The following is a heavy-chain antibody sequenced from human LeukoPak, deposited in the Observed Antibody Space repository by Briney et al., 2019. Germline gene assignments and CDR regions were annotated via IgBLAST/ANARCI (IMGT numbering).Heavy chain of an antibody. CDR2: ITSSSSTI. CDR1: GFTFSDYN. D-gene: IGHD5-18*01. V-gene: IGHV3-48*01. J-gene: IGHJ4*02. Sequence: GGSLRLSCAASGFTFSDYNMNWVRQAPGKGLEWVSYITSSSSTIYYADSVKGRFTVSRDNAKNSLYLQMNSLRAEDTAVYYCARAWSGYTYGYYYWGQGTLVTVSS. CDR3: ARAWSGYTYGYYY.